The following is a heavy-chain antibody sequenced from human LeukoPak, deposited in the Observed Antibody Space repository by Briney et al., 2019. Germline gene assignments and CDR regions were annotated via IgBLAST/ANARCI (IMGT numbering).Heavy chain of an antibody. CDR2: MNPKSGNT. CDR1: GYIFTSYD. J-gene: IGHJ5*02. Sequence: GSSVKVSCKASGYIFTSYDMNWVRQAPGQGLEWMGWMNPKSGNTGYAQKFQGRVTMTRNTSINTAYMELSSLSSEDTAVYYCARSPGNLYNWFDPWGQGTLVTVSS. V-gene: IGHV1-8*01. CDR3: ARSPGNLYNWFDP.